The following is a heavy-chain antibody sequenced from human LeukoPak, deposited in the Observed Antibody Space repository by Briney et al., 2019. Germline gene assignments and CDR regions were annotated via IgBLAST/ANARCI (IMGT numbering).Heavy chain of an antibody. D-gene: IGHD3-10*01. CDR1: GFTFSSYG. J-gene: IGHJ4*02. Sequence: PGGSLRLSCAASGFTFSSYGMHWVRQAPGKGLEWVAFIRYDGSNKYYADSVKGRFTISRDNSKNTLYLQMNSLRAEDTAVYYCAKDGMGGSGSNYFDYWGQGTLVSVSS. CDR2: IRYDGSNK. CDR3: AKDGMGGSGSNYFDY. V-gene: IGHV3-30*02.